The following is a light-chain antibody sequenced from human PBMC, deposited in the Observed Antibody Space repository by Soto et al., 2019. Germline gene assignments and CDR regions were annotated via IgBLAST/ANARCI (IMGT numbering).Light chain of an antibody. J-gene: IGKJ1*01. CDR1: QSIDSSF. CDR2: GAS. CDR3: QQYVSSVT. V-gene: IGKV3-20*01. Sequence: EIVLTQSPGSLSLSPGERATLSCRASQSIDSSFFAWYQQKPGQPPRLLIYGASNRATGIPDRFSGRGSGTDFTLTITGLEPEDFAVYYCQQYVSSVTSGQGTKVEIK.